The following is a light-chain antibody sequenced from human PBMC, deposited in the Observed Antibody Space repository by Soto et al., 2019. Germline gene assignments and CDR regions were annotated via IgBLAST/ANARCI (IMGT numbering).Light chain of an antibody. J-gene: IGKJ4*01. V-gene: IGKV1-39*01. CDR1: QSISSY. CDR2: AAS. Sequence: DIQMTQSPSSLSPSIGDRVTITCRASQSISSYLNWYQQKPGKAPKLLIYAASSLQSGVPSRFSGSGSRTDFTLTISSLQPEDFATYYCQQSYRTPLAFGGGTKVDIK. CDR3: QQSYRTPLA.